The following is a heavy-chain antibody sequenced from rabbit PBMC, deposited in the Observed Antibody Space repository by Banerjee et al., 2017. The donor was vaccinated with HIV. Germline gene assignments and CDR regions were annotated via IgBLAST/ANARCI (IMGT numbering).Heavy chain of an antibody. CDR2: INTGSGNT. CDR1: GSDISTNT. J-gene: IGHJ6*01. V-gene: IGHV1S40*01. CDR3: ARDRDGDAGYGSLAL. D-gene: IGHD7-1*01. Sequence: QSLEESGGDLVKPEGSLTLTCTASGSDISTNTMCWVRQAPGKGLEWIGCINTGSGNTYYASWAKGRFTISKTSSTTVTLQMTSLTGADTATYFCARDRDGDAGYGSLALWGQGTLVTVS.